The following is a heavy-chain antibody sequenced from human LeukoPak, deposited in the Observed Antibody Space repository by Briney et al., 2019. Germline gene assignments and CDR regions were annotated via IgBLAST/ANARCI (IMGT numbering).Heavy chain of an antibody. CDR2: INHSGST. J-gene: IGHJ3*02. Sequence: PSETLSLTCAVCGGSFSGYYWSWIRQPPGKGLEWIGEINHSGSTNYNPSLKSRVTISVDTSKNQFSLKLSSVTAADTAVYYCARGPTRTNAFDIWGQGTMVTVSS. CDR3: ARGPTRTNAFDI. V-gene: IGHV4-34*01. D-gene: IGHD1-7*01. CDR1: GGSFSGYY.